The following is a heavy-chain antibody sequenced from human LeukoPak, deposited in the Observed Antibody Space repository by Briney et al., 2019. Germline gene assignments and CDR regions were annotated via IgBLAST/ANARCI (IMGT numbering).Heavy chain of an antibody. CDR3: ARDQYYDSKGWFDP. CDR2: IHTYIGHT. J-gene: IGHJ5*02. Sequence: ASVKVSCKASGYTFTNYYMHWVRQAPGQGLEWMGWIHTYIGHTNYAQKLQGRVTMTTDTSTSTAYMELRSLRSDDTAVYYCARDQYYDSKGWFDPWGQGTLVTVSS. V-gene: IGHV1-18*04. CDR1: GYTFTNYY. D-gene: IGHD3-22*01.